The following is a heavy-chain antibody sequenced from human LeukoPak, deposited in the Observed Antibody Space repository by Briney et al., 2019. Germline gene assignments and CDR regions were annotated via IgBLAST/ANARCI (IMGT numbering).Heavy chain of an antibody. CDR3: ARHKWELPTDY. D-gene: IGHD1-26*01. CDR2: IYHSGST. J-gene: IGHJ4*02. Sequence: PSETLSLTCTVSGGSISSGGYYWSWIRQPPGKGLEWIGYIYHSGSTYYNPSLKSRVTISVDRSKNQFSLKPSSVTAADTAVYYCARHKWELPTDYWGQGTLVTVSS. CDR1: GGSISSGGYY. V-gene: IGHV4-30-2*01.